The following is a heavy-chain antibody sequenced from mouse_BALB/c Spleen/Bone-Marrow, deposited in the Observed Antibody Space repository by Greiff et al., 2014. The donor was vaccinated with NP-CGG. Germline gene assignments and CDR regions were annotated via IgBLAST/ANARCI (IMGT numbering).Heavy chain of an antibody. J-gene: IGHJ2*01. CDR3: VRGNYGNNGDYSDF. CDR1: GFTFSSYG. Sequence: EVKLEESGGGLVQPGGSLKLSCAASGFTFSSYGMSWVRQTPDKRLELVATINSNGGSTYYPDSVKGRFTISRDTAKNTLYLQMSSLKSEETAMYYCVRGNYGNNGDYSDFWGQGTTPTVSS. D-gene: IGHD2-1*01. CDR2: INSNGGST. V-gene: IGHV5-6-3*01.